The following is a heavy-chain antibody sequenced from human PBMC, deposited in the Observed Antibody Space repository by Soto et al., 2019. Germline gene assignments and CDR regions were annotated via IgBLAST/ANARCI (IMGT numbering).Heavy chain of an antibody. J-gene: IGHJ4*02. D-gene: IGHD3-3*01. CDR2: INHSGST. V-gene: IGHV4-34*01. Sequence: SETLSLTCAVYGGSFSGYYWSWIRQPPGKGLEWIGEINHSGSTNYNPSLKSRVTISVDTSKNQFSLKLSSVTAADTAVYYCARLPYYDFWSGYYRSFDYWGQGTLVTVSS. CDR1: GGSFSGYY. CDR3: ARLPYYDFWSGYYRSFDY.